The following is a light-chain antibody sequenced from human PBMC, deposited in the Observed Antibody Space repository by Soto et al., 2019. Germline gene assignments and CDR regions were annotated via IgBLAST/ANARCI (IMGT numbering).Light chain of an antibody. CDR3: QQRHMWPIT. J-gene: IGKJ5*01. CDR1: QSFRGL. V-gene: IGKV3-11*01. Sequence: VLTKSPDTLSLPPGERATLSCRASQSFRGLLAWYQQKPGQAPRLLIYDAYNRATGIPPRFSGSGSGTDFTLTISSLEPEDSAVYYCQQRHMWPITFGQGTRLEIK. CDR2: DAY.